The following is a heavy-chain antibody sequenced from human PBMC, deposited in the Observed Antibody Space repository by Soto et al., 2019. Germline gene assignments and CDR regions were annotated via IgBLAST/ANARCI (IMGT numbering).Heavy chain of an antibody. CDR3: AIDLIVVVPAATYGMDV. CDR1: GYTFTSYY. CDR2: INPSGGST. D-gene: IGHD2-2*01. V-gene: IGHV1-46*01. J-gene: IGHJ6*02. Sequence: ASVKDSCKASGYTFTSYYMHWVRQAPGQGLEWMGIINPSGGSTSYAQKFQGRVTMTRDTSTSTVYMELSSLRSEDTAVYYFAIDLIVVVPAATYGMDVWGRGTTVTVSS.